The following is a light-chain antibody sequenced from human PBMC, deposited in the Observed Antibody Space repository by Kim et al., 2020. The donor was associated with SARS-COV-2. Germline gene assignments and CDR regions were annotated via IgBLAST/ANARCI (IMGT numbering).Light chain of an antibody. CDR2: GKN. CDR1: SLRSYY. Sequence: SSELTQDSAVSVALGQTVRITCQGDSLRSYYASWYQQKPGQAPVLVFYGKNNRPSGISDRFSGSSSGSTASLTITGTQAEDEADYYCNSRDSSGDPVVFGGGTQLTVL. CDR3: NSRDSSGDPVV. J-gene: IGLJ2*01. V-gene: IGLV3-19*01.